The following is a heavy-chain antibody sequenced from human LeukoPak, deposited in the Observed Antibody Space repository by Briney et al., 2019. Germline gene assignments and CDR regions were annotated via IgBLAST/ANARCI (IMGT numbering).Heavy chain of an antibody. CDR3: ARGRMYYYDSSGYYYVEAFDI. CDR1: GGSFSGYY. Sequence: SETLSLTCAVSGGSFSGYYWSWVRQPPGKGLEGIGEINHSGSTNYNPSLKSRVTISVDTSKNQFSLKLSSVTAADTAVYYCARGRMYYYDSSGYYYVEAFDIWGQGTMVTVSS. J-gene: IGHJ3*02. CDR2: INHSGST. D-gene: IGHD3-22*01. V-gene: IGHV4-34*01.